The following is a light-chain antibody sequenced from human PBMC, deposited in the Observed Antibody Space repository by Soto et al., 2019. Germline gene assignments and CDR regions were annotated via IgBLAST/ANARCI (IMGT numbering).Light chain of an antibody. J-gene: IGKJ1*01. Sequence: ETVLTQSPATLYLSPGERATLSCRASQSVSSYLAWYQQKPGQAPRLLISDASNRATGIPARFSGSGSGTDFTLPISSLGPEDSAVYYCQQRSKWPWTFGQGTKVEI. V-gene: IGKV3-11*01. CDR2: DAS. CDR3: QQRSKWPWT. CDR1: QSVSSY.